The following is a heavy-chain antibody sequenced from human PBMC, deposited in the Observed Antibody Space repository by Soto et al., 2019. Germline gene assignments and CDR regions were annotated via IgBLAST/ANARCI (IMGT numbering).Heavy chain of an antibody. CDR1: GGSISSYY. CDR3: ARNYGDYVDY. V-gene: IGHV4-59*08. Sequence: QVQLQESGPGLVKPSETLSLTCTVSGGSISSYYWSWIRQPPGKGLECIGYIYYSGSTNYNPSLKXRVTISVDTSKNPFSLKLSSVTAADTAVYYCARNYGDYVDYWGQGTLVTVSS. J-gene: IGHJ4*02. D-gene: IGHD4-17*01. CDR2: IYYSGST.